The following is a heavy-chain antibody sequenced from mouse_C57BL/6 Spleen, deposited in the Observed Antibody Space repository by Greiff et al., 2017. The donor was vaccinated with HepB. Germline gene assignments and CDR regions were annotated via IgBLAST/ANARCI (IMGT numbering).Heavy chain of an antibody. CDR3: TGGGYDWFAY. CDR1: GYTFTSYW. J-gene: IGHJ3*01. D-gene: IGHD2-2*01. CDR2: IDPSDSET. Sequence: QVQLKQPGAELVRPGSSVKLSCKASGYTFTSYWMHWVKQRPIQGLEWIGNIDPSDSETHYNQKFKDKATLTVDKSSSTAYMQLSSLTSEDSAVYSCTGGGYDWFAYWGQGTLVTVSA. V-gene: IGHV1-52*01.